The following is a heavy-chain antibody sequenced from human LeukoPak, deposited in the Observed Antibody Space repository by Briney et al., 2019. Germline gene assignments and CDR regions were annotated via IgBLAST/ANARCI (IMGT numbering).Heavy chain of an antibody. V-gene: IGHV4-59*01. D-gene: IGHD1-26*01. CDR2: IYYSGST. Sequence: PSETLSLTCTVSGGSISSYYWSWIRQPPGKGLEWIGYIYYSGSTNYNPSLKSRVTISVDTSKNQFSLKLSSVTAADTAVYYCARVRVGATVGYYYYMDVWGKGTTVTVSS. CDR3: ARVRVGATVGYYYYMDV. J-gene: IGHJ6*03. CDR1: GGSISSYY.